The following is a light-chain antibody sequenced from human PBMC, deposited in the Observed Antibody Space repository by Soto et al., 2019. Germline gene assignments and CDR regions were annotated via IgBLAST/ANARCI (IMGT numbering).Light chain of an antibody. Sequence: ETLFTQSPGTLSLSPGERATLSCRASQNVFSSQLNWYQQKPGQAPRLIIYGTSSRANGIPDRFSGSGSGTDFTLTISRLEPEDSAAYYCQQYGSSLTWTFGQGTKVDIK. CDR1: QNVFSSQ. V-gene: IGKV3-20*01. J-gene: IGKJ1*01. CDR2: GTS. CDR3: QQYGSSLTWT.